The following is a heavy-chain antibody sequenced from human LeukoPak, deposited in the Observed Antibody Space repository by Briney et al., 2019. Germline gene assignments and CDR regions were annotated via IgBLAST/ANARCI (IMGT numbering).Heavy chain of an antibody. J-gene: IGHJ2*01. Sequence: GGSLRLSCAAFGFTFSSYAMSWVRQAPGKGLEWVSVISGSGGSTYYADSVKGRFTISRDNSKNTLYLQMNSLRAEDTAVCYCAKRRGSGSYYWYFDLWGRGTLVTVSS. CDR1: GFTFSSYA. D-gene: IGHD3-10*01. CDR2: ISGSGGST. CDR3: AKRRGSGSYYWYFDL. V-gene: IGHV3-23*01.